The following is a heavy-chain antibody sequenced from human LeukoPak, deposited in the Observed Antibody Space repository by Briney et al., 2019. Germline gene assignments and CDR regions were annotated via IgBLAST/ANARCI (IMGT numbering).Heavy chain of an antibody. Sequence: TSGTLSLTCTVSGGSISSYYWSWIGQPPGKGLEWIGYIYYSGSTNYNPSLKSRVTISVDTSKNQFSLKLSSVTAADTAVYYCARYSIAAAGREYYFDYWGQGTLVTVSS. V-gene: IGHV4-59*01. D-gene: IGHD6-13*01. CDR3: ARYSIAAAGREYYFDY. CDR1: GGSISSYY. J-gene: IGHJ4*02. CDR2: IYYSGST.